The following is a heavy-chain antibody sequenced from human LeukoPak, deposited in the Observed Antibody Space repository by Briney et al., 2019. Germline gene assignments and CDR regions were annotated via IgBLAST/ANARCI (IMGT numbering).Heavy chain of an antibody. V-gene: IGHV4-61*01. CDR2: IYYSGST. Sequence: SETLSLTCTVSGGSVSSGSYYWSWIRQPPGKELEWFGYIYYSGSTNYNPSLKSRVTISVDTSKNQFSLKLSSVTAADTAVYYCARGLAATYDAFDIWGQGTMVTVSS. D-gene: IGHD6-13*01. CDR3: ARGLAATYDAFDI. CDR1: GGSVSSGSYY. J-gene: IGHJ3*02.